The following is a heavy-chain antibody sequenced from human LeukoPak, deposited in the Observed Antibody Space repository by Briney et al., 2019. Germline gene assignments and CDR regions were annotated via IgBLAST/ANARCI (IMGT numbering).Heavy chain of an antibody. CDR2: INPNSGGT. Sequence: ASVKVSYKASGYTFTGYYMHWVRQAPGQGLEWMGWINPNSGGTNYAQKFQGRVTMTRDTSISTAYMELSRLRSDDTAVYYCARDSSGSGSIDYWGQGTLVTVSS. V-gene: IGHV1-2*02. CDR1: GYTFTGYY. CDR3: ARDSSGSGSIDY. J-gene: IGHJ4*02. D-gene: IGHD3-22*01.